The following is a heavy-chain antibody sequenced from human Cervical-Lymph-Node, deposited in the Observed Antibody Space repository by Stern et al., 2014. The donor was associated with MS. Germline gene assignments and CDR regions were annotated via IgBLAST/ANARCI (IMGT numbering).Heavy chain of an antibody. CDR2: IDYTGST. CDR3: ARLASGLDL. D-gene: IGHD3-3*01. J-gene: IGHJ5*02. Sequence: QLQLQESGPGLVKPSQTLSLTCTVSGGSINIDDYYLSWVRQFPGKGLQWIGYIDYTGSTYYSPSLESRVIMSVETSKNQFSLNLTSVTAADTAVYYCARLASGLDLWGQGTLVTVSS. CDR1: GGSINIDDYY. V-gene: IGHV4-31*03.